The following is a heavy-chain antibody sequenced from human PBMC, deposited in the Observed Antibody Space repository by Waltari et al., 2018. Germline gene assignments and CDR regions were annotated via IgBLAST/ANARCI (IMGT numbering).Heavy chain of an antibody. V-gene: IGHV1-69*02. CDR2: IIPILGIA. J-gene: IGHJ6*02. Sequence: QVQLVQSGAEVKKPGSSVKVSCKASGGTFSSYTISWVRQAPGQGLAWMGRIIPILGIANYAQKFQGRVTITADKSTSTAYMELSSLRSEDTAVYYCASIAVADPYYYYGMDVWGQGTTVTVSS. D-gene: IGHD6-19*01. CDR3: ASIAVADPYYYYGMDV. CDR1: GGTFSSYT.